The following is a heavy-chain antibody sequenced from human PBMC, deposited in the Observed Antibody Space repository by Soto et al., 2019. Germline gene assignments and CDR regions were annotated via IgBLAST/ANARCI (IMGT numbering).Heavy chain of an antibody. D-gene: IGHD6-13*01. CDR3: ARQRGIAADGTGIWLDP. CDR2: IYYDGTT. J-gene: IGHJ5*02. V-gene: IGHV4-39*01. CDR1: GGSISSGSYH. Sequence: PSETLSLTCTVSGGSISSGSYHWGWIRQPPGKGLEWIGTIYYDGTTYYSPSLTSRVTMSVDTSKSQFSLKVNSVTAADTALYYCARQRGIAADGTGIWLDPWGQGTLVTVSS.